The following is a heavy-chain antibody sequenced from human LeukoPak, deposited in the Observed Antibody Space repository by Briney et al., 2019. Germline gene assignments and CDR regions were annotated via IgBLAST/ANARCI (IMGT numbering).Heavy chain of an antibody. CDR3: ARVQGSGYYFDY. Sequence: SQTLSLTCTVSGGSISSGDYYWSWIRQPPGKGLEWIGYIYYSGSTCYNPSLKSRVTISVDTSKNQFSLKLSSVTAADTAVYYCARVQGSGYYFDYWGQGTLVTVSS. J-gene: IGHJ4*02. V-gene: IGHV4-30-4*01. CDR2: IYYSGST. CDR1: GGSISSGDYY. D-gene: IGHD3-22*01.